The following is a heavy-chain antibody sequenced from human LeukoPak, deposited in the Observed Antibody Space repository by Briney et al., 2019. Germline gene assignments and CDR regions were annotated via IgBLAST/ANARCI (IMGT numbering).Heavy chain of an antibody. D-gene: IGHD3-22*01. V-gene: IGHV6-1*01. CDR1: GDSVSSNSAA. J-gene: IGHJ4*02. CDR2: TYYRSKWYN. Sequence: SQTLSLTCAISGDSVSSNSAAWNWTRQSPSRGLEWLGRTYYRSKWYNDYAVSVKSRITINPDTSKNQFSLQLNSVTPEDTAVYYCARDPLGYYYDSSGYDFWGQGTLVTVSS. CDR3: ARDPLGYYYDSSGYDF.